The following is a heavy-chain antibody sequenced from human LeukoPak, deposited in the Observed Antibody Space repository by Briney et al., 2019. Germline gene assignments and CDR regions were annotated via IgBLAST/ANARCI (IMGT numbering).Heavy chain of an antibody. D-gene: IGHD2-2*01. CDR3: ARGLPATLLDY. CDR2: ISSSDSTI. Sequence: GGSLRLSCAASGFTFSDYYMSWIRQAPGKGLEWVSYISSSDSTIYYADSVKGRFTISRDNAKNSLYLQMNSLRAEDTAIYYCARGLPATLLDYWGQGTLVTVSS. J-gene: IGHJ4*02. V-gene: IGHV3-11*01. CDR1: GFTFSDYY.